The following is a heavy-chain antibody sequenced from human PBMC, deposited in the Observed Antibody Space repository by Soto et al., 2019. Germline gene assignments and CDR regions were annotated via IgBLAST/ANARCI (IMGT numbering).Heavy chain of an antibody. CDR1: RYCIRSSDC. D-gene: IGHD1-1*01. V-gene: IGHV4-28*01. J-gene: IGHJ6*02. CDR2: ITHGGST. CDR3: ARMAVTTFYHYAMDV. Sequence: SETRSLPCSLYRYCIRSSDCWGWIRQPPWKGLELIGYITHGGSTNYNPTRKRRVTMSVHPSKNQFSLNLTSVTAVETAVYYCARMAVTTFYHYAMDVWRQGPTGTVSS.